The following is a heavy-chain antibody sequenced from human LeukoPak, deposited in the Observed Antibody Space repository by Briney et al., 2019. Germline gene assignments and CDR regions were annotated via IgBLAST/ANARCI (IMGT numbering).Heavy chain of an antibody. CDR1: GYTFTSYA. Sequence: ASVKVSCKASGYTFTSYAMNWVRQAPGQGLEWMGWISTYNTDINYAQKFQGRVAMTTDTSTSTAYMELRSLRSDDTAVYYCARDSLLDYWGQGILVTVSS. CDR3: ARDSLLDY. CDR2: ISTYNTDI. J-gene: IGHJ4*02. D-gene: IGHD5/OR15-5a*01. V-gene: IGHV1-18*01.